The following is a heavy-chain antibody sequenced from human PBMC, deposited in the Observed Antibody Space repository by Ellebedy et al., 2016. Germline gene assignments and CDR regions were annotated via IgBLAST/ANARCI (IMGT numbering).Heavy chain of an antibody. Sequence: SGPTLVXPTQTLTLTCSISGFSVSTSGVGVGWIRQPPGKALEWVARIFWNDDKRYSSSLRSRITITKDTTKNQVVLTVNNMDPVDTGTYFCVRIGPGYGGYGFFDYWGQGTLVTVSS. CDR2: IFWNDDK. CDR1: GFSVSTSGVG. D-gene: IGHD5-12*01. CDR3: VRIGPGYGGYGFFDY. J-gene: IGHJ4*02. V-gene: IGHV2-5*04.